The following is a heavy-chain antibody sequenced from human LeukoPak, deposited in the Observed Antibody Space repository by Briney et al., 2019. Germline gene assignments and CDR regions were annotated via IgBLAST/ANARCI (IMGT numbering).Heavy chain of an antibody. J-gene: IGHJ4*02. D-gene: IGHD3-22*01. CDR1: GFTFSSYS. CDR3: ARAGYYYDSSGYFDY. CDR2: ISSSSSYI. Sequence: GGSLRLSCAASGFTFSSYSMNWVRQAPGKGLEWVSSISSSSSYIYYADSVKGRFTISRDNAKNSLYLQMNSLGAEDTAVYYCARAGYYYDSSGYFDYWGQGTLVTVSS. V-gene: IGHV3-21*01.